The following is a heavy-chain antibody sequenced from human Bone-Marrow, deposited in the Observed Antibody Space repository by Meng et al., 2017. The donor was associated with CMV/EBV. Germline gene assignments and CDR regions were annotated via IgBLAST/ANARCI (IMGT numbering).Heavy chain of an antibody. CDR3: ARDLIMEWLTKFYYYYGMDV. Sequence: GESLKISCAASGFTFSSYWMHWVRQAPGKGLVWVSRINSDGSSTSYADSVKGRFTISRDNAKNTLYLQMNSLRAEDTAVYYCARDLIMEWLTKFYYYYGMDVWGQGTTVTVSS. V-gene: IGHV3-74*01. CDR1: GFTFSSYW. J-gene: IGHJ6*02. CDR2: INSDGSST. D-gene: IGHD3-3*01.